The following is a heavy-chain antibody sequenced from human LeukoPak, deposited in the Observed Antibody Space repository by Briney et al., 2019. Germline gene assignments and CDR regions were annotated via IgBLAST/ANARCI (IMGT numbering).Heavy chain of an antibody. D-gene: IGHD3-16*01. CDR3: ARDRNRRLRLGEWDGFDY. J-gene: IGHJ4*02. CDR2: IVVGSGNT. Sequence: GASVKVSCKASGFTFTSSAMQWVRQARGQRLEWIGWIVVGSGNTNYAQKFQGRVTMTRDMSTSTVYMELTSLRSEDAAVYYCARDRNRRLRLGEWDGFDYWGQGTLVTVSS. V-gene: IGHV1-58*02. CDR1: GFTFTSSA.